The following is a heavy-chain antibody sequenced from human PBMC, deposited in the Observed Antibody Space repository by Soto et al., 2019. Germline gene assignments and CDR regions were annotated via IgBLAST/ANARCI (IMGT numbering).Heavy chain of an antibody. CDR1: GFTLDGYA. CDR3: VKDVIGLCSAGNCFPDSYLDY. CDR2: ISWNSGTK. Sequence: SLRLSCSPSGFTLDGYAMHSVRQAQGKGLERVPGISWNSGTKADSESVNARFSITRDYAKNSVYLQMCGLRSEDTALYLCVKDVIGLCSAGNCFPDSYLDYWGQGARVTASS. J-gene: IGHJ4*02. D-gene: IGHD1-7*01. V-gene: IGHV3-9*01.